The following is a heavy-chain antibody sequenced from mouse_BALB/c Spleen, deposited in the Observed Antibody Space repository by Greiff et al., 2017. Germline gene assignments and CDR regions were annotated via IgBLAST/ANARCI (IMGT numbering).Heavy chain of an antibody. D-gene: IGHD1-1*01. CDR1: GYTFTSYW. CDR3: ARGNYYGSSPWFAY. CDR2: INPSNGRT. V-gene: IGHV1S81*02. J-gene: IGHJ3*01. Sequence: QVQLKQPGAELVKPGASVKLSCKASGYTFTSYWMHWVKQRPGQGLEWIGEINPSNGRTNYNEKFKSKATLTVDKSSSTAYMQLSSLTSEDSAVYYCARGNYYGSSPWFAYWGQGTLVTVSA.